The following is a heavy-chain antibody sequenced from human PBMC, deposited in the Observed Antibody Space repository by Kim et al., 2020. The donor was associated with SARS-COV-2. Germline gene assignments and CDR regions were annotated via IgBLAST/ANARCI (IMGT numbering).Heavy chain of an antibody. D-gene: IGHD3-16*01. CDR3: ARPGGRNYFDY. Sequence: ASVKVSCKTSGYTFTSHDVHWVRQAPGQGLEWMGIINPSGGSTTYAQNFQGRVTMTRDTSTSTVYMELSSLGSEDTAVYYCARPGGRNYFDYWGQGTPVTVSS. CDR2: INPSGGST. J-gene: IGHJ4*02. CDR1: GYTFTSHD. V-gene: IGHV1-46*01.